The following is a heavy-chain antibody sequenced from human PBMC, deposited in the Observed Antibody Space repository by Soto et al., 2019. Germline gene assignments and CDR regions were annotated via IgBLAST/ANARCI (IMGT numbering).Heavy chain of an antibody. CDR2: IYHGGST. D-gene: IGHD3-22*01. Sequence: SETLSLTCAVSGYSISSGYYWGCLRQPPGKGLDWRGSIYHGGSTYYNPSLNSRVTLSIDMTNNHVSLILNSVTAADTAVYYCARVGPWVPYYYDSSPYTFENWFDPWGQGTLVTVSS. V-gene: IGHV4-38-2*01. CDR3: ARVGPWVPYYYDSSPYTFENWFDP. J-gene: IGHJ5*02. CDR1: GYSISSGYY.